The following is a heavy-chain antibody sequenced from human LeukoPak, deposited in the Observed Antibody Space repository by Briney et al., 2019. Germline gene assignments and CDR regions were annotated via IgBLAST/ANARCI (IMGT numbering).Heavy chain of an antibody. D-gene: IGHD3-10*01. V-gene: IGHV5-51*01. CDR3: ATYAGTSFKYFQH. Sequence: GESLKISCKGSGYSFTTSWIGWVRQMPGKGLEWMGIINPGDSDTRYSPSFQGQVTISADKSTSTAYLQWNSLKASDTAIYYCATYAGTSFKYFQHWGQGTLVTVSS. J-gene: IGHJ1*01. CDR2: INPGDSDT. CDR1: GYSFTTSW.